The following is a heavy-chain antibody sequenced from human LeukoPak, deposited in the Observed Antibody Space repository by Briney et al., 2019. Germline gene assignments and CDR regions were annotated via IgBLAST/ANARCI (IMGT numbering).Heavy chain of an antibody. J-gene: IGHJ6*03. CDR1: GFTFSSYS. V-gene: IGHV3-21*01. CDR3: ANMRRGYCSSTSCYAYYYMDV. Sequence: GGSLRLSCAASGFTFSSYSMNWVRQAPGKGLEWVSSISSSSSYIYYADSVKGRFTISRDNAKNSLYLQMNSLRAEDTAVYYYANMRRGYCSSTSCYAYYYMDVWGKGTTVTVSS. D-gene: IGHD2-2*01. CDR2: ISSSSSYI.